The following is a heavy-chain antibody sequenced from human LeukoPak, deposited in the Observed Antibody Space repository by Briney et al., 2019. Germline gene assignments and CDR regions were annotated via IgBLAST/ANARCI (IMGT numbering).Heavy chain of an antibody. CDR2: MNPNSGNT. CDR1: GYTFTSYD. CDR3: ARALTSGWVSDFDY. Sequence: KVSXKAXGYTFTSYDINWVRQATGQGLEWMGWMNPNSGNTGYAQKFQGRVTMTRNTSISTAYMELSSLRSEDTAVYYCARALTSGWVSDFDYWGQGTLVTVSS. J-gene: IGHJ4*02. V-gene: IGHV1-8*01. D-gene: IGHD6-19*01.